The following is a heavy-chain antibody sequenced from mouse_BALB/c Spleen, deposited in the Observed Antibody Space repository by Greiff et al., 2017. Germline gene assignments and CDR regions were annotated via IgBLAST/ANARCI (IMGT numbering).Heavy chain of an antibody. Sequence: EVKVVESGGGLVKPGGSLKLSCAASGFTFSSYAMSWVRQTPEKRLEWVASISSGGSTYYPDSVKGRFTISRDNARNILYLQMSSLRSEDTAMYYCARGGTMITTYWYFDGWGAGTTVTVSS. CDR3: ARGGTMITTYWYFDG. V-gene: IGHV5-6-5*01. CDR2: ISSGGST. CDR1: GFTFSSYA. D-gene: IGHD2-4*01. J-gene: IGHJ1*01.